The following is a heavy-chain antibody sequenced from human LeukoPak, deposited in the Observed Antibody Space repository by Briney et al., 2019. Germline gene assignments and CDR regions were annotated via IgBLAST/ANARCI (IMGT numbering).Heavy chain of an antibody. J-gene: IGHJ4*02. CDR1: GGSFSGYY. D-gene: IGHD3-22*01. CDR3: ASGPEGYYYDSSGYYYVD. Sequence: SETLSLTCAVYGGSFSGYYWSWIRQPPGNGLEWIGEINHSGSTNYNPSLKSRVTISVDTSKNQFSLKLSSVTAADTAVYYCASGPEGYYYDSSGYYYVDWGQGTLVTVHS. CDR2: INHSGST. V-gene: IGHV4-34*01.